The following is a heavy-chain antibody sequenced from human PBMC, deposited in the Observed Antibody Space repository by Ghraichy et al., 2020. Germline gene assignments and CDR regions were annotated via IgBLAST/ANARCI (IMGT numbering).Heavy chain of an antibody. CDR3: ARDLSYYDSSGYAEYFQH. D-gene: IGHD3-22*01. CDR1: GFTVSSNY. CDR2: IYSGGST. V-gene: IGHV3-53*01. Sequence: GSLRLSCAASGFTVSSNYMSWVRQAPGKGLEWVSVIYSGGSTYYADSVKGRFTISRDNSKNTLYLQMNSLRAEDTAVYYCARDLSYYDSSGYAEYFQHWGQGTLVTVSS. J-gene: IGHJ1*01.